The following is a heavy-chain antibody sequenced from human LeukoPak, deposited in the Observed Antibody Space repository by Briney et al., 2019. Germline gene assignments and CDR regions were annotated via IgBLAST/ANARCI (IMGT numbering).Heavy chain of an antibody. J-gene: IGHJ5*02. CDR1: GYTLTELS. Sequence: ASVKVSCKVSGYTLTELSMHWVRQAPGKGLEWMGGFDPEDGETIYAQKFQGRVTMTEDTSTDTAYMELSSLRSEDTAVYCCATYWKDILTGYYMNWFDPWGQGTLVTVSS. CDR2: FDPEDGET. D-gene: IGHD3-9*01. CDR3: ATYWKDILTGYYMNWFDP. V-gene: IGHV1-24*01.